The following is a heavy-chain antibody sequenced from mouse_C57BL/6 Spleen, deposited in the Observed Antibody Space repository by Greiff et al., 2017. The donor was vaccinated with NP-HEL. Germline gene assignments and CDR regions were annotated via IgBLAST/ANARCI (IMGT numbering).Heavy chain of an antibody. V-gene: IGHV5-9-1*02. J-gene: IGHJ1*03. Sequence: EVKVVESGEGLVKPGGSLKLSCAASGFTFSSYAMSWVRQTPEKRLEWVAYISSGGDYIYYADTVKGRFTISRDNARNTLYLQMSSLTSEDTAMYYCTRGPSSHWYFDVWGTGTTVTVSS. CDR3: TRGPSSHWYFDV. CDR2: ISSGGDYI. D-gene: IGHD1-1*01. CDR1: GFTFSSYA.